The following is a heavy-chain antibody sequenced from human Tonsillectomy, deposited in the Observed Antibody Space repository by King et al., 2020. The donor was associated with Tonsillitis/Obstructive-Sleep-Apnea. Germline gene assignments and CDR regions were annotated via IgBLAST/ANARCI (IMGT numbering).Heavy chain of an antibody. CDR2: IYYDGTT. V-gene: IGHV4-39*01. J-gene: IGHJ6*03. Sequence: LQLQESGPGLVKPSETLSLTCTVSGGSVSSSDYYWGWIRQPPGKGLEWIATIYYDGTTYYNPPLKSRVTISVAPSKNQFSLNLNSVTAADTAVHYCARHSRDSSWGDYFYYMDVWGKGTTVTVSS. CDR3: ARHSRDSSWGDYFYYMDV. CDR1: GGSVSSSDYY. D-gene: IGHD6-6*01.